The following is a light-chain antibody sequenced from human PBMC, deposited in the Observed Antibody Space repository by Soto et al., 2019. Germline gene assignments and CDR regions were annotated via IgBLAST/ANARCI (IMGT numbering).Light chain of an antibody. CDR1: QDISNY. Sequence: DIQMTQSPSSLSASVGDRVTITCQASQDISNYLNWYQQKLGKAPKLLIYDASNLETGVPSRFSGSGSGTDFTFTISSLQPEDFATYYCQQVDRPPLTFGGGTKVEIK. J-gene: IGKJ4*01. CDR3: QQVDRPPLT. CDR2: DAS. V-gene: IGKV1-33*01.